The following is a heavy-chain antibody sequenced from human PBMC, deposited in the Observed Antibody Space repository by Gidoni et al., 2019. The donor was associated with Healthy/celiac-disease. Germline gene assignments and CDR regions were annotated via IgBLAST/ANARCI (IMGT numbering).Heavy chain of an antibody. J-gene: IGHJ6*02. V-gene: IGHV3-48*02. CDR3: ARRYCTNGVCSLYYYYGMDV. CDR1: GFTFSSYS. D-gene: IGHD2-8*01. Sequence: EVQLVESGGGLVQPGGSLRLSCAASGFTFSSYSMNWVRQAPGKGLEWVSYISSSSSTIYYADSVKGRFTISRDNAKNSLYLQMNSLRDEDTAVYYCARRYCTNGVCSLYYYYGMDVWGQGTTVTVSS. CDR2: ISSSSSTI.